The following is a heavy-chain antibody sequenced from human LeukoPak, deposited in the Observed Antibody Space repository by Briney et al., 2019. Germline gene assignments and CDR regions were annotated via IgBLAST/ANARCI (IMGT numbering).Heavy chain of an antibody. Sequence: GSSVKVSCKASGGTFSGYAISWVRQAPGQGLEWMGGIIPIFGTANYAQKFQGRVTITADKSTSTAYMELSSLRSEDTAVYYCARARRDTAMGLFDYWGQGTLVTVSS. J-gene: IGHJ4*02. V-gene: IGHV1-69*06. CDR3: ARARRDTAMGLFDY. D-gene: IGHD5-18*01. CDR1: GGTFSGYA. CDR2: IIPIFGTA.